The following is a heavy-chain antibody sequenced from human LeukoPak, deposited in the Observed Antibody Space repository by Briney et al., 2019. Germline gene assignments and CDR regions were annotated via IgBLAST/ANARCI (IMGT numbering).Heavy chain of an antibody. D-gene: IGHD6-19*01. CDR1: GFTFDDYA. V-gene: IGHV3-9*01. Sequence: GGSLRLSCAASGFTFDDYAMHWVRQAPGKGLEWVSGISWNSGSIGYADSVKGRFTISRDNAKNSLYLQMNSLRAEDTALYYCAKAQTPGIAVAGIDYWGQGTLVTVSS. CDR2: ISWNSGSI. CDR3: AKAQTPGIAVAGIDY. J-gene: IGHJ4*02.